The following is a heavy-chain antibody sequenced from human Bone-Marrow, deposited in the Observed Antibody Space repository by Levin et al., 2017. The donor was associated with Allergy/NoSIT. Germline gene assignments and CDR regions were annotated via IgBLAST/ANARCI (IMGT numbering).Heavy chain of an antibody. CDR3: AKIRTDAFEV. Sequence: GSLRLSCKASANSFTTYWIGWVRQMPGKGLDWMGIIWPTDSDTRYSPSFQGQVTMSVDKSISTTYLQWSSLKASDTAMYYCAKIRTDAFEVWGQGTMVTVSS. V-gene: IGHV5-51*01. CDR1: ANSFTTYW. CDR2: IWPTDSDT. J-gene: IGHJ3*01.